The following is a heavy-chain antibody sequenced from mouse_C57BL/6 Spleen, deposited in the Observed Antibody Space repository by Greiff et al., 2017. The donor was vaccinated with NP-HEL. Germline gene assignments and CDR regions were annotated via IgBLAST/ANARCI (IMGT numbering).Heavy chain of an antibody. Sequence: EVQLQQSGAELVRPGASVKLSCTASGFNIKDDYMHWVKQRPEQGLEWIGWIDPENGDTEYASKFQGKATITADTSSNTAYLQLSSLTSEDTAVYYCTTPYDGYYRFAYWGQRTLVTVSA. CDR1: GFNIKDDY. CDR3: TTPYDGYYRFAY. D-gene: IGHD2-3*01. V-gene: IGHV14-4*01. CDR2: IDPENGDT. J-gene: IGHJ3*01.